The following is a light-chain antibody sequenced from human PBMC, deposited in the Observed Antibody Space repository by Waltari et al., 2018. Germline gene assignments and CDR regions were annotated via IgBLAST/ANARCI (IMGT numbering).Light chain of an antibody. J-gene: IGLJ2*01. CDR3: QSYDDINKVV. Sequence: NFMLTQPHSVSESPGKTVTIPCSARSDRSARQFVHWYQPRPGTAPIVVMVEGDQRPSGVPDRFSGSIDSSSNSASLTISGLRTEDEADYYCQSYDDINKVVFGGGTKLTVL. CDR1: SDRSARQF. V-gene: IGLV6-57*02. CDR2: EGD.